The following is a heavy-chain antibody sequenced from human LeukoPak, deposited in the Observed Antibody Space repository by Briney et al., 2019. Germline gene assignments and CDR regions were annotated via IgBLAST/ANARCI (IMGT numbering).Heavy chain of an antibody. V-gene: IGHV4-39*07. J-gene: IGHJ5*02. CDR2: IYYSGST. CDR1: GGSISSSTYF. Sequence: PSETLSLTCTVSGGSISSSTYFWGWIRQPPGKGLEWIVTIYYSGSTYYNPSLKSRVTISVDSSKNQFSLRLSSVTAADTAVYYCARESLTWLQSRTSWFDPWGQGTLVTVSS. CDR3: ARESLTWLQSRTSWFDP. D-gene: IGHD5-24*01.